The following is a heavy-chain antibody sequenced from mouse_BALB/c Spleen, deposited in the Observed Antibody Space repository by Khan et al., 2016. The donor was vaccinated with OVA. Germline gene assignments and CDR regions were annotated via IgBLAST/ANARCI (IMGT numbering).Heavy chain of an antibody. CDR3: ARKNRSDFDY. CDR1: GYSFTGYF. J-gene: IGHJ2*01. D-gene: IGHD1-1*01. CDR2: INPHIGET. Sequence: EVQLQQPGPELVKPGASVKISCKASGYSFTGYFMNWVMQSHGKSLEWIGRINPHIGETLYNQKFKGKATLTVDESSRTVHMELRSLESEDSAVYYCARKNRSDFDYWGQGTTRTVSS. V-gene: IGHV1-20*02.